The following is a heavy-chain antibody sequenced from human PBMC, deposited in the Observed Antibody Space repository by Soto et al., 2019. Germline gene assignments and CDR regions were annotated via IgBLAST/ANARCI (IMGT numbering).Heavy chain of an antibody. CDR2: INPNSGGT. D-gene: IGHD3-3*01. V-gene: IGHV1-2*04. CDR3: ARTPIRVTIFGVVIRSGMDV. CDR1: GYTFTGYY. Sequence: GASVKVSCKASGYTFTGYYMHWVRQAPGQGLEWMGWINPNSGGTNYAQKFQGWVTMTRDTSISTAYMELSRLRSDDTAVYYCARTPIRVTIFGVVIRSGMDVWGQGTTVTV. J-gene: IGHJ6*02.